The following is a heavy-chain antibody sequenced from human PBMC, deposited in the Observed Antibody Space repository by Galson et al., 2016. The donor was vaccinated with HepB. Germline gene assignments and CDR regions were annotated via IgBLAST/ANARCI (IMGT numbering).Heavy chain of an antibody. D-gene: IGHD3-10*01. J-gene: IGHJ4*02. V-gene: IGHV4-59*03. CDR2: IYYTGAS. CDR1: GDSINSYY. CDR3: ARGLAGAYLGYFDQ. Sequence: SETLSLTCSFYGDSINSYYWTWIRQPPGKGLEWIGYIYYTGASTQNPSLKSRVTISLETSKNKFSLKLRSVTAADTAVYYCARGLAGAYLGYFDQWGPGTLVTVSS.